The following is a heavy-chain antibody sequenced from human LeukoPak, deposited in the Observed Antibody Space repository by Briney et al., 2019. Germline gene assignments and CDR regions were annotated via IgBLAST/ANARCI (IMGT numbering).Heavy chain of an antibody. CDR2: IFYSGST. J-gene: IGHJ4*02. D-gene: IGHD6-19*01. Sequence: SETLSLTCTVSGGSINSDYWSWIRQPPGKGLEWIGYIFYSGSTTYNPSLKGRVTISVDTSKNQFSLKLSSVTAADTAVYYCARQDTWAVAFDYWGQGTLVSVSS. V-gene: IGHV4-59*08. CDR3: ARQDTWAVAFDY. CDR1: GGSINSDY.